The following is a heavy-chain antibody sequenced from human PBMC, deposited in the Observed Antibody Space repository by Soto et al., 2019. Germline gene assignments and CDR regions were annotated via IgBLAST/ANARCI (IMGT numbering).Heavy chain of an antibody. J-gene: IGHJ4*02. CDR2: IYMSDST. CDR1: GFSVSGNH. V-gene: IGHV3-66*01. CDR3: ARDPPGNDGAFDY. D-gene: IGHD1-1*01. Sequence: VQLVESGGGLVQPGGSLRLSCAASGFSVSGNHMSWVRQAPGKGLEWVSLIYMSDSTYYADSVKGRFTISRDNSKNTLYLQMNSLRAEDTAVYYCARDPPGNDGAFDYWGQGILVTVSS.